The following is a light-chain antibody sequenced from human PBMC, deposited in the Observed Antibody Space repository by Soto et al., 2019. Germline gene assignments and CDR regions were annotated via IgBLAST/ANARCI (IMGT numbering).Light chain of an antibody. CDR3: SSYAGSNNYV. J-gene: IGLJ1*01. CDR1: SSDVGGYNY. Sequence: QSALTQPPSASGSPGQSVTISCTGTSSDVGGYNYVSWYQQHPGKAPKVMIYEVTKRPSGVPDRFSGSKSGNTASLTVSGLQGEDEADYYCSSYAGSNNYVFGTGTNVTVL. CDR2: EVT. V-gene: IGLV2-8*01.